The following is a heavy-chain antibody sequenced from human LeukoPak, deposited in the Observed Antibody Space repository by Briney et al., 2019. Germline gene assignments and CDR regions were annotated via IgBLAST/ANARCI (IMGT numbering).Heavy chain of an antibody. CDR2: IKSDGSTT. J-gene: IGHJ4*02. CDR1: GFTFSSYW. V-gene: IGHV3-74*01. D-gene: IGHD5-18*01. Sequence: QPGGSLRLSCAASGFTFSSYWMHWVRQAPGKGLVWVSRIKSDGSTTTYADPVKGRFTISRDNAKNTLYLQMNSLRAEDTAVYYCARVVDTHFDYWGQGTLVTVSS. CDR3: ARVVDTHFDY.